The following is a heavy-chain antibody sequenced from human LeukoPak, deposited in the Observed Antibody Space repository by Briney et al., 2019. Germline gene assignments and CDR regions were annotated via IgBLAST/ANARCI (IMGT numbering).Heavy chain of an antibody. CDR1: GYTFTSYG. V-gene: IGHV1-18*01. CDR3: ARVKLADDAFDI. J-gene: IGHJ3*02. CDR2: ISDYNGNT. Sequence: GASVKVSCKASGYTFTSYGISWVRQAPGQGLEWMGWISDYNGNTNYAQKLQGRVTMSTDTSTSTAYMQMRSLRSDDTAVYYCARVKLADDAFDIWGQGTMVTVSS.